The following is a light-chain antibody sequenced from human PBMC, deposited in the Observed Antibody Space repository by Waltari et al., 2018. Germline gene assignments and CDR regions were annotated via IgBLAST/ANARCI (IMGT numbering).Light chain of an antibody. CDR1: QSISNW. V-gene: IGKV1-5*03. CDR3: QQYNTYSS. J-gene: IGKJ2*01. Sequence: IQMTQSPSSLSASVEDRVTITCRASQSISNWLAWYQHKPGKAPILLIYKASILKSGVPSRFSGSGSGTQFTLTISSLQPGDFATYYCQQYNTYSSFGQGTKLEIK. CDR2: KAS.